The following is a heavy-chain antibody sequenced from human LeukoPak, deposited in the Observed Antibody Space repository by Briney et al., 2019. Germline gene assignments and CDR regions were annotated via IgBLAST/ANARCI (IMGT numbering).Heavy chain of an antibody. D-gene: IGHD6-19*01. V-gene: IGHV4-4*02. CDR2: IYHSGST. CDR1: GGSISSGNW. J-gene: IGHJ4*02. CDR3: AGERGEEYSSGWYKTNYFYN. Sequence: KASETLSLTCAISGGSISSGNWWAWVRQPPGKGLEWIGEIYHSGSTNYNPSLGGRVTISIDKSKNQISLKLTSVTGADTAVYYCAGERGEEYSSGWYKTNYFYNWGQGIRVTVSS.